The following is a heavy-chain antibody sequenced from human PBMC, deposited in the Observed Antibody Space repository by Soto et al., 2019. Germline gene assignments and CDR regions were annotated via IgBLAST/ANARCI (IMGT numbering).Heavy chain of an antibody. CDR3: ARPSDYGELHSGFDY. CDR1: GGSISSGGYS. CDR2: IYHSGST. Sequence: SETLSLTCAVSGGSISSGGYSWSWIRQPPGRGLEWIGYIYHSGSTYYNPSLKSRVTISVDRSKNQFSLKLSSVTAADTAVYSSARPSDYGELHSGFDYWGQGTLVTVSS. V-gene: IGHV4-30-2*01. D-gene: IGHD4-17*01. J-gene: IGHJ4*02.